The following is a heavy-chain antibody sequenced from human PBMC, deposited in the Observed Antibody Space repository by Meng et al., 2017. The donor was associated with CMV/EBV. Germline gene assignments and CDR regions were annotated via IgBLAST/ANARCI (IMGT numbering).Heavy chain of an antibody. V-gene: IGHV3-15*01. Sequence: GESLKISCAASGFTFSNAWMSWVRQAPGKGLEWVGRIKSKTDGGTTDYAAPVKGRFTISRDDSKNTLYLQMNSLRAEDTAVYYCAREAPGGFGESKKNYNWFDPWGQGTLVTVSS. J-gene: IGHJ5*02. CDR2: IKSKTDGGTT. CDR1: GFTFSNAW. CDR3: AREAPGGFGESKKNYNWFDP. D-gene: IGHD3-10*01.